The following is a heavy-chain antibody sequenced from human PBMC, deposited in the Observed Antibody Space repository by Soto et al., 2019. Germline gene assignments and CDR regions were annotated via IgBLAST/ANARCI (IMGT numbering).Heavy chain of an antibody. CDR3: AREDKNYYYGMDV. CDR1: GGSISGGYY. J-gene: IGHJ6*02. CDR2: IYYSGST. V-gene: IGHV4-31*03. Sequence: QVQLQESGPGLVKPSQTLFLTCTVSGGSISGGYYWSWIRQHPGKGLEWIGYIYYSGSTYYNPSLKSRVTISVDTSKNQFSLKLSSVTAADTAVYYCAREDKNYYYGMDVWGQGTTVTVSS.